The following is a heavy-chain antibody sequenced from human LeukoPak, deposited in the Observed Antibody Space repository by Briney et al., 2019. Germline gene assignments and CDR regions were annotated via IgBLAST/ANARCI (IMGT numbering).Heavy chain of an antibody. CDR3: ASDDGSATMGFDS. CDR2: VIPILGTT. Sequence: SVKVSCKASGSTFSRSAISWMRQPPGQGLEWMGGVIPILGTTNYAQRFQARVSITTDDSTSTFSMEVRSLRSVDAAVYYCASDDGSATMGFDSWGQGTLVSASS. CDR1: GSTFSRSA. V-gene: IGHV1-69*05. D-gene: IGHD1-26*01. J-gene: IGHJ4*02.